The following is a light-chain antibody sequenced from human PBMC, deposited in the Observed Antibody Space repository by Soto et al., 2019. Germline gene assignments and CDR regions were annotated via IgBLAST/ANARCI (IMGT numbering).Light chain of an antibody. J-gene: IGKJ2*01. V-gene: IGKV3-20*01. CDR1: QSVSSNY. CDR2: GAS. CDR3: QLYGTSPPGYT. Sequence: EIVLTQSPGTLSLSPGERATLSCRASQSVSSNYLAWYQQRPGQAPRLLIFGASNRATGITDRFSGSGSGTDFTLTISRLEPEDFAVYCCQLYGTSPPGYTFGQGTRLEIK.